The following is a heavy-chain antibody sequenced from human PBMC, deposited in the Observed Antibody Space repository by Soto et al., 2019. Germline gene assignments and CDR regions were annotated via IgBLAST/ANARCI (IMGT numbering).Heavy chain of an antibody. D-gene: IGHD1-20*01. CDR2: TYYSGST. CDR3: ARGIGPPNGFAP. Sequence: NPSETLSLTCTVSGDSISSSIYDWGWIRQPPGKGLEWIGSTYYSGSTHYNPSLKSRVTISVDTSKNQFSLKLSSVTAADTAVYYGARGIGPPNGFAPWGQGTLVTVSS. J-gene: IGHJ5*02. CDR1: GDSISSSIYD. V-gene: IGHV4-39*01.